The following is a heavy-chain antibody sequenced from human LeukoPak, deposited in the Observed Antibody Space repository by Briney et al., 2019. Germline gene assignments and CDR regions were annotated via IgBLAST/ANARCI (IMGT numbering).Heavy chain of an antibody. J-gene: IGHJ4*02. V-gene: IGHV3-30*03. Sequence: GGSLRLSCAASGFTFSDYYMSWIRQAPGKGLEWVAVISYDGSNKYYADSVKGRFTISRDNSKNTLYLQMNSLRAEDTAVYYCARDGSGYDFRFFDYWGQGTLVTVSS. CDR2: ISYDGSNK. CDR3: ARDGSGYDFRFFDY. CDR1: GFTFSDYY. D-gene: IGHD5-12*01.